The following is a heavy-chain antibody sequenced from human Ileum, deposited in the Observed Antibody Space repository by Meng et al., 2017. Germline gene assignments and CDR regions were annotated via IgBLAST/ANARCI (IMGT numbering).Heavy chain of an antibody. CDR1: EFTFRSYW. CDR3: ARDNNYGSGFMIVTDGFDI. CDR2: IKQDGSEK. J-gene: IGHJ3*02. V-gene: IGHV3-7*01. D-gene: IGHD3-10*01. Sequence: GESLKISCAASEFTFRSYWMSWVRQAPGKGLEWVASIKQDGSEKHYVDSVKGRFSISRDNAKNSFFLQMDTLRAEDTAVYYCARDNNYGSGFMIVTDGFDIWGQGTMVTVSS.